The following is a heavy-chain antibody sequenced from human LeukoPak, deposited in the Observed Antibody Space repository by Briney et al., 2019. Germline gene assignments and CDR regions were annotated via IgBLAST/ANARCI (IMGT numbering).Heavy chain of an antibody. Sequence: SETLSLTCTVSGGSISSYYWSWIRQPPGKGLEWIGYIYYSGSTNYNPSLKSRVTISVDTSKNHFSLKLSSVTAADTAVYYCARMDSSSWYYFDYWGQGTLVTVSS. D-gene: IGHD6-13*01. V-gene: IGHV4-59*12. J-gene: IGHJ4*02. CDR2: IYYSGST. CDR3: ARMDSSSWYYFDY. CDR1: GGSISSYY.